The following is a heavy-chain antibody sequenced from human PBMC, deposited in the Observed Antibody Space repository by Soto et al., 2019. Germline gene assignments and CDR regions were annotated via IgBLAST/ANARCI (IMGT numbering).Heavy chain of an antibody. J-gene: IGHJ6*02. V-gene: IGHV3-30*02. CDR1: GYLFHRFG. D-gene: IGHD1-26*01. CDR2: IHYDGTNK. Sequence: PGGSLSLFYAASGYLFHRFGLLGARQAPYERLEPVGVIHYDGTNKSSADSPKAQFPISRDNSKNPLYLQMNSLRAAETSVYYCAKDDGATMDSYYVMEVWGQGTRVTAPS. CDR3: AKDDGATMDSYYVMEV.